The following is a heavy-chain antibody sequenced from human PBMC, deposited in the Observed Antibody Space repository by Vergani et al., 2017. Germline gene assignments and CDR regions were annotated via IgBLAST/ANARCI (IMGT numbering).Heavy chain of an antibody. D-gene: IGHD1-26*01. V-gene: IGHV3-30*02. CDR1: GYTFGHFD. CDR2: IRYDGSNP. Sequence: HVQMVESGGGVVQPGGSLRLSCIGSGYTFGHFDMHWVRQAPGKGLAWVAFIRYDGSNPQYIDSVKGRFTISRDNSKDTLFLQMNGLRPEDTGTYFCAKKGGSLYYYGVDVWGQGTTITVSS. CDR3: AKKGGSLYYYGVDV. J-gene: IGHJ6*02.